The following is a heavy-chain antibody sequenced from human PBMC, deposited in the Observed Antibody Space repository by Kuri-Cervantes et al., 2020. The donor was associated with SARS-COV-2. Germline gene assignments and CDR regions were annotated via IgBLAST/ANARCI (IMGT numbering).Heavy chain of an antibody. V-gene: IGHV4-30-4*01. J-gene: IGHJ6*02. CDR1: GGSITFGYYY. Sequence: SETLSLTCTVSGGSITFGYYYWSWIRQPPGKGLEWIGYISYSGSTYYNPSLKSRLTISADMSKNQFSLKLTSVTAADSAVYYCARDSGGPCYSGYGCYYYYGLDVWGQGTTVTVSS. CDR3: ARDSGGPCYSGYGCYYYYGLDV. D-gene: IGHD2-21*01. CDR2: ISYSGST.